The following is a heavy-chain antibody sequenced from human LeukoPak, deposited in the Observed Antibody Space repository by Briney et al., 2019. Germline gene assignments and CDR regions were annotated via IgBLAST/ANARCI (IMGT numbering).Heavy chain of an antibody. D-gene: IGHD3-9*01. Sequence: SETLSLTCTVSGGSISSSSYYWGWIRQPPGKGLEWIGGIYYSGSTYYNPSLKSRVTISVDTSKNQFSLKLSSVTAADTAVYYCARHRGGYYDILTGYPDYWGQGTLVTVSS. V-gene: IGHV4-39*01. CDR3: ARHRGGYYDILTGYPDY. J-gene: IGHJ4*02. CDR1: GGSISSSSYY. CDR2: IYYSGST.